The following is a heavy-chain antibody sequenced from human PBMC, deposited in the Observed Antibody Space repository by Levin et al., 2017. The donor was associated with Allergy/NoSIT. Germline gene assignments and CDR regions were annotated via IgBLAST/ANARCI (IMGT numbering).Heavy chain of an antibody. D-gene: IGHD5-12*01. V-gene: IGHV3-33*01. J-gene: IGHJ6*03. Sequence: LSLTCAASGFPFRSYGMHWVRQAPGKELEWVAVIWDDGYKKYYADSVKGRFTISRDNSKNTLYLQMNSLRAEDTAVYYCARVLRFYYYYYMDVWGKGTTVTVSS. CDR2: IWDDGYKK. CDR3: ARVLRFYYYYYMDV. CDR1: GFPFRSYG.